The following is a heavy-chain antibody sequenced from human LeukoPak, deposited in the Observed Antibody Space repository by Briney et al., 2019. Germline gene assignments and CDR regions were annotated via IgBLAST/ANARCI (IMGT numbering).Heavy chain of an antibody. CDR3: ARVQSSGWYVDY. J-gene: IGHJ4*02. CDR2: INPNSGGT. CDR1: GYTFTGYY. Sequence: ASVKVSCKASGYTFTGYYMHWVRQAPGQGLEWMGWINPNSGGTNYAQKFQGRVTLTRDTSTSTAYMELSRLTSDDTAVYYCARVQSSGWYVDYWGQGTLVTVSS. V-gene: IGHV1-2*02. D-gene: IGHD6-19*01.